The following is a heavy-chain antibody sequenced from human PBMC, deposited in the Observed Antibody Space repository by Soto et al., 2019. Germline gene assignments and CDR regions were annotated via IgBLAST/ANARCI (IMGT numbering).Heavy chain of an antibody. D-gene: IGHD2-15*01. Sequence: TRSLACSVSGASIRSGGYSWSWIREPPGKGLEWIGYIYHSGITYYNPSLKSRVTISVDRSKNQFSLKLSYVTAADTAVYYCSRAMVARRNQNWFDPWGQGTLVTVYS. J-gene: IGHJ5*02. CDR1: GASIRSGGYS. CDR3: SRAMVARRNQNWFDP. CDR2: IYHSGIT. V-gene: IGHV4-30-2*01.